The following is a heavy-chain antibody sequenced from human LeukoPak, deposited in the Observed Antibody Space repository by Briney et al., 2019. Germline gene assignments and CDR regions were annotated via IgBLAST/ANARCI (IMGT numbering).Heavy chain of an antibody. CDR2: IYTSGST. J-gene: IGHJ6*02. CDR3: ARGEEVDYGDYYYGMDV. V-gene: IGHV4-4*07. D-gene: IGHD4-17*01. Sequence: PSQTLSLTCTVSGGSISSYYWSWIRQPAGQGLDRIGRIYTSGSTNYNPSLKSRVTMSVDTSKNQFSLKLSSVTAADTAVYYCARGEEVDYGDYYYGMDVWGQGTTVTVSS. CDR1: GGSISSYY.